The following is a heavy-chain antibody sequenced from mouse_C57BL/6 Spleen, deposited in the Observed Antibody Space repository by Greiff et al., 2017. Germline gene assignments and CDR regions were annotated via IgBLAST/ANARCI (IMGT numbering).Heavy chain of an antibody. CDR1: GYTFTDYY. CDR3: ARSTGTFDY. V-gene: IGHV1-26*01. J-gene: IGHJ2*01. D-gene: IGHD4-1*01. CDR2: INPNNGGT. Sequence: VQLQQSGPELVKPGASVKISCKASGYTFTDYYMNWVKQSHGKSLEWIGDINPNNGGTRYNQKFKGKATLTVDKSSSTAYMELRSLTSEDSAVYYCARSTGTFDYWGQGTTLTVSS.